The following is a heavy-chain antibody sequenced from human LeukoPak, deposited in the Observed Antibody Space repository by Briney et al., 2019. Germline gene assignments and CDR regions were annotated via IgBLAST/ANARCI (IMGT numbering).Heavy chain of an antibody. V-gene: IGHV4-31*03. J-gene: IGHJ4*02. CDR2: IYYSGST. Sequence: SQTLSLTCTVSGGSISSGGYYWSWIRQHPGKGLEWLGYIYYSGSTYYNPSLKSRVTISVDTSKNQFSLKLSSVSAADTAVYYCAREQRMVRGVITLDYWGQGTLVTVSS. CDR1: GGSISSGGYY. D-gene: IGHD3-10*01. CDR3: AREQRMVRGVITLDY.